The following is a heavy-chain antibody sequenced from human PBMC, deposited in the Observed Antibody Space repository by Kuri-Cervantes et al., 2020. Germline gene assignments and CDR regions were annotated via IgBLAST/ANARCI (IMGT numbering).Heavy chain of an antibody. CDR1: GFTFSSYF. CDR3: ARDHRTRNVLRYFDWLRGDSFDY. Sequence: GESLKISCVASGFTFSSYFMSWVRQAPGQGLEWVANIKEDGSDKYYVDSVKGRFTISRDNAKNSLYLQMNSLRAEDTAVYYCARDHRTRNVLRYFDWLRGDSFDYWGQGTLVTVSS. CDR2: IKEDGSDK. V-gene: IGHV3-7*01. J-gene: IGHJ4*02. D-gene: IGHD3-9*01.